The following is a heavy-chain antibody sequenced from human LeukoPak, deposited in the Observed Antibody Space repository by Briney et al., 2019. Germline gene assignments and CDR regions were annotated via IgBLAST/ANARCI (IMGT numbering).Heavy chain of an antibody. CDR3: ARGGYYGSGNDFRFDP. D-gene: IGHD3-10*01. CDR2: IFYSGST. J-gene: IGHJ5*02. V-gene: IGHV4-59*11. CDR1: GGSISSHY. Sequence: PSETLSLTCTVSGGSISSHYWSWIRQPPGKGPEWIGHIFYSGSTNYNPSLKSRVTISVDTSKNQFSLKLSSVTAADTAIYYCARGGYYGSGNDFRFDPWGQGTLVTVSS.